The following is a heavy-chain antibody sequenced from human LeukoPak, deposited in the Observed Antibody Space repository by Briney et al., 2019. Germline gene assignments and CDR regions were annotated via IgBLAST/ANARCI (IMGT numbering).Heavy chain of an antibody. V-gene: IGHV3-21*01. J-gene: IGHJ4*02. CDR2: ISSSSSYI. Sequence: GGSLRLSCAASGFTFSSYSMNWVRQAPGKGLEWVSSISSSSSYIYYADSVKGRFTISRDNAKNLLYLQMNSLRAEDTAVYYCARDGWLGRITIFGVPRGGFDYWGQGTLVTVSS. CDR1: GFTFSSYS. D-gene: IGHD3-3*01. CDR3: ARDGWLGRITIFGVPRGGFDY.